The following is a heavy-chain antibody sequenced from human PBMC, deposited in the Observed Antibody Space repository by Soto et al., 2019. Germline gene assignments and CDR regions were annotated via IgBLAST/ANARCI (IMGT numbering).Heavy chain of an antibody. CDR2: INHSGNT. V-gene: IGHV4-39*01. Sequence: SETLSLTCAVSGGSIGTSAYYWGWIRQAPGKGLEWIGSINHSGNTYLSPSLKDRVTMSVDTSKNSFSLKLRSATAADTGLYYCSRRAPEGFDPWGQGTLVTVS. J-gene: IGHJ5*02. CDR1: GGSIGTSAYY. CDR3: SRRAPEGFDP.